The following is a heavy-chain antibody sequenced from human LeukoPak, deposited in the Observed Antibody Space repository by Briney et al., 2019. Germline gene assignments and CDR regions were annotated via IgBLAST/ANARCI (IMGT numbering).Heavy chain of an antibody. CDR2: IDPSDSYT. CDR3: ARIPYGSGNYYMRY. Sequence: GESLKISCKGSGYSFISYWITWVRQMPGKGLEWMGRIDPSDSYTNYSPSFQGHVTISVDKSISTAYLQWSRLKASDTAMYYCARIPYGSGNYYMRYWGQGTLVTVSS. CDR1: GYSFISYW. V-gene: IGHV5-10-1*01. D-gene: IGHD3-10*01. J-gene: IGHJ4*02.